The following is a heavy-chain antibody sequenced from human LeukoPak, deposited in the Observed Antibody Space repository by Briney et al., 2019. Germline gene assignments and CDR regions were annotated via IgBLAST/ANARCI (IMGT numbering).Heavy chain of an antibody. CDR1: GGSFSVYY. V-gene: IGHV4-34*01. Sequence: SETLSLTCAVYGGSFSVYYWSWIRQPPGKGLEWIGEINHSGSTNYNPSLKSRVTISVDTSKNQFSLKLSSVTAADTAVYYCARVRARGYYYYMDVWGKGTTVTVSS. J-gene: IGHJ6*03. CDR3: ARVRARGYYYYMDV. CDR2: INHSGST. D-gene: IGHD3-10*01.